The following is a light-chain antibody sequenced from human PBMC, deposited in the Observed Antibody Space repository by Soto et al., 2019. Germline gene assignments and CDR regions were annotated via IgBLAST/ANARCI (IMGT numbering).Light chain of an antibody. J-gene: IGKJ1*01. CDR1: QSVSTY. CDR2: EAT. CDR3: QQYNNWPTWT. Sequence: EIVLTQSPATLSLSPGDRATLSCRASQSVSTYLAWYQQKPGQAPRLLIYEATSRATGIPARFSGSGSGTEFTLTISSLQSEDFAVYYCQQYNNWPTWTFGQGTKV. V-gene: IGKV3-15*01.